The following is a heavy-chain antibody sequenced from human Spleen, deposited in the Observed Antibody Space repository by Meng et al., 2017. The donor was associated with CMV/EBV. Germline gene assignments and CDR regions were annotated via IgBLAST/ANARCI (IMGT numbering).Heavy chain of an antibody. CDR3: ARAVPGRGMDV. J-gene: IGHJ6*02. CDR1: GYTFTSYG. Sequence: ASVKVSCKASGYTFTSYGISWVRQAPGQGLEWMGWISAYNGNTNYAQKLQGRVTMTRDTPITTAYMELSSLRSDDTAMYYCARAVPGRGMDVWGQGTTVTVSS. CDR2: ISAYNGNT. V-gene: IGHV1-18*01. D-gene: IGHD3-10*01.